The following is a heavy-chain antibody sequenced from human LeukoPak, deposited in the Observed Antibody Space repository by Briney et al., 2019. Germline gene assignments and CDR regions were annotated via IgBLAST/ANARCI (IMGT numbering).Heavy chain of an antibody. D-gene: IGHD2-21*01. V-gene: IGHV1-8*01. CDR3: ATAPWWWGFGPHYFQH. J-gene: IGHJ1*01. CDR1: GYTFTSYD. CDR2: MNPNSGNT. Sequence: ASVKVSCKASGYTFTSYDINWVRQATGQGLEWMGWMNPNSGNTGYAQKFQGRVTMTRNTSISTAYMELSSLRSEDTAVYYCATAPWWWGFGPHYFQHWGQGTLVTVSS.